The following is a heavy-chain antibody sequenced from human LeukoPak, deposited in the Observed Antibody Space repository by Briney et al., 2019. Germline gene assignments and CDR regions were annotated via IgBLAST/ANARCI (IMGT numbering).Heavy chain of an antibody. CDR3: VRDRGGTGYNLGD. D-gene: IGHD5-24*01. Sequence: GGSLRLSCAASGFTVRTFGIHWVRQAPRKGLQWVAVISDDGTVKHYADSVKGRFTISSDNYRNTVSLQMNSLRTEDTAVYYCVRDRGGTGYNLGDWGQGTLVTVSS. J-gene: IGHJ4*02. CDR2: ISDDGTVK. CDR1: GFTVRTFG. V-gene: IGHV3-30*03.